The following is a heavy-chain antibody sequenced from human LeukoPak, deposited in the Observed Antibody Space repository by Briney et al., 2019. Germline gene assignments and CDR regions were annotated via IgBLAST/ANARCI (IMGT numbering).Heavy chain of an antibody. CDR1: GYSISSGYY. CDR2: IYHSGST. J-gene: IGHJ4*02. D-gene: IGHD6-19*01. V-gene: IGHV4-38-2*01. CDR3: ARLTAVAGIDYFDY. Sequence: PSETVSLTCAVSGYSISSGYYWGWIRQPPGKGLEWIGSIYHSGSTYYNPSLKSRVTISVDTSKNQFSLKLSSVTAADTAVYYCARLTAVAGIDYFDYWGQGTLVTVSS.